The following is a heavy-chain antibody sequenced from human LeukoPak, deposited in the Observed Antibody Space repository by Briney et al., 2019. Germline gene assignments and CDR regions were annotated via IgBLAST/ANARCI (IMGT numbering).Heavy chain of an antibody. D-gene: IGHD1-26*01. Sequence: KPSETLSLTCTVSGGSISSYYWSWIRQPPGKGLEWIGYIYYSGSTNYNPSLKSRVTISVDTSKNQFSLKLSSVTAADTAVYYCARGRNSGSYLWPATEFDYWGQGTLVTVSS. V-gene: IGHV4-59*01. CDR1: GGSISSYY. CDR2: IYYSGST. J-gene: IGHJ4*02. CDR3: ARGRNSGSYLWPATEFDY.